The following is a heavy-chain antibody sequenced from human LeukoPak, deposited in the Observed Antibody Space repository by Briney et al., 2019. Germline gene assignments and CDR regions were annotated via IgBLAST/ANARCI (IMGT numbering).Heavy chain of an antibody. CDR2: ISSSGSTI. V-gene: IGHV3-48*03. Sequence: GGSLRLSCAASGFTFSSYEMNWVRQAPGKGLEWVSYISSSGSTIYYADSVKGRFTISRDNAKNSLYLQMNSLRAEDTAVYYCARASGLRFARYYFDYWGQGTLVTVSS. J-gene: IGHJ4*02. D-gene: IGHD3-3*01. CDR1: GFTFSSYE. CDR3: ARASGLRFARYYFDY.